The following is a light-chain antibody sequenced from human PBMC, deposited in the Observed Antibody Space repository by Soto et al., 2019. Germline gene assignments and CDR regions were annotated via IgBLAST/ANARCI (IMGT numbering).Light chain of an antibody. V-gene: IGLV1-44*01. Sequence: QSVLTQPPSVSGTPGKRVTISCSGRNSNMGSNNVNWYQQLPGTAPKLLICVNDQRPSGVPDRFSGSKSCKSASLTISGPPAEDEAEYFGAAWDDSPNVFSVFGTGTKLTVL. CDR2: VND. CDR1: NSNMGSNN. J-gene: IGLJ1*01. CDR3: AAWDDSPNVFSV.